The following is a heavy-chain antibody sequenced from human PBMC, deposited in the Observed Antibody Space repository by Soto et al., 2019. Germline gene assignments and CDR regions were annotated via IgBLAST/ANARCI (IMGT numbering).Heavy chain of an antibody. CDR1: GFTFSSYA. D-gene: IGHD3-22*01. CDR2: ISGSGGST. J-gene: IGHJ6*02. Sequence: GGSLRLSCAASGFTFSSYAMSWVRQAPGKGLEWVSAISGSGGSTYYADSVKGRFTISRDNSKNTLYLQMNSLRAEDTAVYYCAKHCPTYYYDSSGYSYGMDVWGQGTTVTVSS. CDR3: AKHCPTYYYDSSGYSYGMDV. V-gene: IGHV3-23*01.